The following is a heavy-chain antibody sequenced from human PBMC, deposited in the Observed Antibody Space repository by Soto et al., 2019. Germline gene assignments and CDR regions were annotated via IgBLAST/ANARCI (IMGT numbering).Heavy chain of an antibody. Sequence: NPSETLSLTCTVSGDSISNGDYYWSWIRQPPGRGLEWIGYIDSSGSTYYNPSLKSRLTMSVDMSKNQFSLRRTSVTAADTAVYYCASSYLYWGQGLLVTVSS. CDR2: IDSSGST. V-gene: IGHV4-30-4*01. D-gene: IGHD3-16*02. CDR1: GDSISNGDYY. CDR3: ASSYLY. J-gene: IGHJ4*02.